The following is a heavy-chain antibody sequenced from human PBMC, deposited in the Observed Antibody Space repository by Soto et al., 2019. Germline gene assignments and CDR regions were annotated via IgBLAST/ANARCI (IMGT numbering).Heavy chain of an antibody. CDR2: IYYSGST. CDR1: GGSISSYY. V-gene: IGHV4-59*01. D-gene: IGHD3-10*01. Sequence: QVQLQESGPGLVKPSETLSLTCTVSGGSISSYYWSWIRQPPGKGLEWIGYIYYSGSTNYNPSLKSRVTISVDTSKNQFSLKLSSVTAADTAVYYCARSSGSGSYYSTDFDYWGQGTLVTVSS. CDR3: ARSSGSGSYYSTDFDY. J-gene: IGHJ4*02.